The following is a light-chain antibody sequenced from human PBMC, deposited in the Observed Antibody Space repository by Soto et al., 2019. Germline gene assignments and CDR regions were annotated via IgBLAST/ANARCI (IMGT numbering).Light chain of an antibody. CDR2: DAS. Sequence: EIVLTQSPVTLSLSPGERATLSCRASQSVTTFLACYQQKPGQAPRLLIYDASQRATGTPARFSGSGSGTDFTLTISSLEPEDCAVYYCQQRTNWPLTFGGGTKVEIK. V-gene: IGKV3-11*01. J-gene: IGKJ4*01. CDR3: QQRTNWPLT. CDR1: QSVTTF.